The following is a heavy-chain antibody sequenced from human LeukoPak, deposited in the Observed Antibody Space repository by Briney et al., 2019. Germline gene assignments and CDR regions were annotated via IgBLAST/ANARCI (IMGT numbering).Heavy chain of an antibody. D-gene: IGHD2-8*01. CDR3: AKDRGKMVYALYGMDV. Sequence: GGSLRLSCAASGFTFSSYGMHWVRQAPGKGLEWVAVISYDGSNKYYADSVKGRFTISGDNSKNTLYLQMNSLRAEDTAAYYCAKDRGKMVYALYGMDVWGQGTTVTVSS. CDR1: GFTFSSYG. CDR2: ISYDGSNK. V-gene: IGHV3-30*18. J-gene: IGHJ6*02.